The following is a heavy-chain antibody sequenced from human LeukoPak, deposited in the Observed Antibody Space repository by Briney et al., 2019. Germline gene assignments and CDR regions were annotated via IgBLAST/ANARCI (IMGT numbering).Heavy chain of an antibody. CDR2: ISWNSGSI. D-gene: IGHD6-19*01. V-gene: IGHV3-9*01. CDR3: ATRLSGWYGYFDY. Sequence: GGSLRLSCAASGFTFDDYAMHWVRQAPGKGLEWVSGISWNSGSIGYADSVKGRFTISRDNAKNSLYLQMNSLRAEDTALYYCATRLSGWYGYFDYWGQGTLVTVSS. J-gene: IGHJ4*02. CDR1: GFTFDDYA.